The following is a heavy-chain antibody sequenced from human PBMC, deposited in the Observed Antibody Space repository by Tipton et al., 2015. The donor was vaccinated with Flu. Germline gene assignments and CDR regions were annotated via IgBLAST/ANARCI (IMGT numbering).Heavy chain of an antibody. D-gene: IGHD6-19*01. Sequence: LRLSCSVSGASIDFNYWSWIRQPPGRGLEWIGYVYDTGSTNYNPSLKSRLTISVDTSMNQFSLKLNSVSAADTAVYYCARQGWSGVFDRQLPYYFDHWGQGILVTVSS. J-gene: IGHJ4*02. CDR2: VYDTGST. CDR1: GASIDFNY. V-gene: IGHV4-59*01. CDR3: ARQGWSGVFDRQLPYYFDH.